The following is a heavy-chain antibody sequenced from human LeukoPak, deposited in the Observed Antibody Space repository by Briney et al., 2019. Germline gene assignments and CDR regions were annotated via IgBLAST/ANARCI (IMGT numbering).Heavy chain of an antibody. V-gene: IGHV1-2*02. CDR1: LYTFTGYY. D-gene: IGHD5-12*01. CDR2: INLNSGGT. CDR3: ASGGRVGAYDSIYCFDY. Sequence: GASVKVSRMASLYTFTGYYLHWVRQTPGQGLEWMGWINLNSGGTYSAQNSQGRVPIARDPSISTAYMELSRLRSDDTAVYYCASGGRVGAYDSIYCFDYWGQGTLVTVSS. J-gene: IGHJ4*02.